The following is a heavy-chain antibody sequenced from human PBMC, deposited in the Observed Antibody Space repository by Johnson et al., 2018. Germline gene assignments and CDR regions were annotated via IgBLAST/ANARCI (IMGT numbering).Heavy chain of an antibody. CDR1: GFTFSSYG. J-gene: IGHJ6*02. D-gene: IGHD1-7*01. Sequence: QVQLQESGGGVVQPGRSXRLSCAASGFTFSSYGIHWVRQAPGKGLEWVAMISYDGSNRYYADSVKGRFTISRDKSKNTLYLQMNSLRAEDTAIYYCAKDGGTTFRFRYYYSGMDVWGQGTTVTVSS. V-gene: IGHV3-30*18. CDR3: AKDGGTTFRFRYYYSGMDV. CDR2: ISYDGSNR.